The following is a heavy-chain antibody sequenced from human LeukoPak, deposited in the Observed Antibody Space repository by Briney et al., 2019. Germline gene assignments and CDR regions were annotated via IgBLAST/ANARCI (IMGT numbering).Heavy chain of an antibody. Sequence: GESLKISFKGSGYRFTTSWIGWVRPMPGKGLEWVGIIYPGDSETRYSPSFQGQVSISADKSISTAYLQWSSLKASDTAIYYCAKISGSYYSGYFDFWGQGTLVTVSS. J-gene: IGHJ4*02. D-gene: IGHD3-10*01. CDR1: GYRFTTSW. CDR2: IYPGDSET. V-gene: IGHV5-51*01. CDR3: AKISGSYYSGYFDF.